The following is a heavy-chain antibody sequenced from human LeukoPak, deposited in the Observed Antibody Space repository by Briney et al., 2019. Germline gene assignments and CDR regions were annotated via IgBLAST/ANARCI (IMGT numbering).Heavy chain of an antibody. Sequence: ASVKVSCKASGYTFTYYGITWVRQAPGQGLEWMGWVSAYSGNTNYAQKLQGRVTLTTHTSTDTAYMTSTAYMELRSLRSDDTAVYYCARVPGTVTSYSSMDVWGQGTTVTVSS. CDR2: VSAYSGNT. V-gene: IGHV1-18*01. J-gene: IGHJ6*02. D-gene: IGHD4-17*01. CDR1: GYTFTYYG. CDR3: ARVPGTVTSYSSMDV.